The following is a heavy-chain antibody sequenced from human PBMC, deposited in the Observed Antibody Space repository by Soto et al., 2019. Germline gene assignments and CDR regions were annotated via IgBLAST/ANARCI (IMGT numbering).Heavy chain of an antibody. CDR1: GFTFSSYW. CDR3: AKVNSSGWYFDALDI. Sequence: PGGSLRLSCAASGFTFSSYWMHWVRQAPGKGLEWVSAISGSGGSTYYADSVKGRFTISRDNSKNTLYLQMNSLRAEDTAVYYCAKVNSSGWYFDALDIWGQGTMVTVSS. CDR2: ISGSGGST. D-gene: IGHD6-19*01. J-gene: IGHJ3*02. V-gene: IGHV3-23*01.